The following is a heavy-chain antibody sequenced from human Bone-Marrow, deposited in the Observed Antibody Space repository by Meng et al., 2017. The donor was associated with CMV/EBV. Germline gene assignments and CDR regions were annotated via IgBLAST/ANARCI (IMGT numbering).Heavy chain of an antibody. CDR2: INPNSGGT. V-gene: IGHV1-2*02. CDR1: GYTFTGYY. Sequence: ASVKVSCKASGYTFTGYYIYWVRQAPGQGLEWMVWINPNSGGTDYAQKFQGRVTMTRDTSISTAYMELSRLRSDDTAVYYCGRDPFYCPTTTCHTYNWFDPWGQGNLVTVSS. CDR3: GRDPFYCPTTTCHTYNWFDP. J-gene: IGHJ5*02. D-gene: IGHD2-2*01.